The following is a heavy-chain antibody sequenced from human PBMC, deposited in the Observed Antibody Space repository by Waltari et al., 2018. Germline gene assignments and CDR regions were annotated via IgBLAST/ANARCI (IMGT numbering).Heavy chain of an antibody. CDR2: IYTSGST. Sequence: QVQLQESGPGLVKPSETLSLTCTVSGGSISSYYWSWIRQPAGKGLEWIGRIYTSGSTNYNPSLKSRVTMSVDTSKNQFSLKLSSVTAADTAVYYCARDMGIAARSYYYYYMDVWGKGTTVTISS. CDR1: GGSISSYY. CDR3: ARDMGIAARSYYYYYMDV. J-gene: IGHJ6*03. V-gene: IGHV4-4*07. D-gene: IGHD6-6*01.